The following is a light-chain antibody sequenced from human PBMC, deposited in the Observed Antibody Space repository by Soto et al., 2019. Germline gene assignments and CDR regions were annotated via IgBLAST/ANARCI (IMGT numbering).Light chain of an antibody. CDR2: LNSDGSH. Sequence: QLVRTQSPSASASLGASVKLTCTLSSGHSTYAIAWHQQQPEKGPRYLMKLNSDGSHTKGDGIPDRFSGSSSGAERYLTISSLQSEDEADYYCQTWVAGIRVFGGGTKLTVL. V-gene: IGLV4-69*01. CDR3: QTWVAGIRV. J-gene: IGLJ2*01. CDR1: SGHSTYA.